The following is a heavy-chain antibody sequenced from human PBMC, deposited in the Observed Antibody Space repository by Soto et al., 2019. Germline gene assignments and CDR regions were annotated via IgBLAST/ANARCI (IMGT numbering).Heavy chain of an antibody. J-gene: IGHJ6*02. CDR2: IYHSGST. CDR3: ARDRAGSSSDIYYYYGMDV. Sequence: QVQLQESGPGLVKPSGTLSLTCAVSGGSISSSNWWSLVRHPPGKGLEWIGAIYHSGSTNYNPSLKTGVNIPVDKSKNPFSLRLSSVTAADTAVYYCARDRAGSSSDIYYYYGMDVWGQGTTVTVCS. D-gene: IGHD6-19*01. CDR1: GGSISSSNW. V-gene: IGHV4-4*02.